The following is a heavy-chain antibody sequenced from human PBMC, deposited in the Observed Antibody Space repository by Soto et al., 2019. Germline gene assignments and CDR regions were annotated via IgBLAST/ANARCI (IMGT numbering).Heavy chain of an antibody. Sequence: EVHLVESGGGLVQPGGSLRLSCVASGFTFSSYWMHWVRQAPGKGLVWVSSISNDGSSIYADPVKGRFTISRDNAKNTLYLQMNCLRAEDTAVYYCARLPNKSPQNWGQGTLVIVSP. V-gene: IGHV3-74*01. J-gene: IGHJ1*01. CDR1: GFTFSSYW. CDR2: ISNDGSS. CDR3: ARLPNKSPQN.